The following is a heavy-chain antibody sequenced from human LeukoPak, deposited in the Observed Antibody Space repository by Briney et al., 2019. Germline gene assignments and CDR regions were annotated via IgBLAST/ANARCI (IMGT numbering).Heavy chain of an antibody. J-gene: IGHJ4*02. CDR3: ARAPPDTAMVSPSLLFDY. Sequence: GGSLRLSCAASGFTVSSNYMSWVRQAPGKGLEWVSVIYSGGSTYYADSVKGRFTISRDSSKNTLYLQMNSLRAEDTAVYYCARAPPDTAMVSPSLLFDYWGQGTLVTVSS. CDR2: IYSGGST. D-gene: IGHD5-18*01. CDR1: GFTVSSNY. V-gene: IGHV3-53*01.